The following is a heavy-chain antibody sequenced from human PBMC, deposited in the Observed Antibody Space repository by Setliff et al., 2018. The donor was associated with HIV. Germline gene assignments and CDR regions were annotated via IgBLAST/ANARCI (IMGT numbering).Heavy chain of an antibody. D-gene: IGHD3-16*01. CDR3: AIRSRLGGTSNFFDR. V-gene: IGHV4-61*08. CDR2: IYYSGST. J-gene: IGHJ4*02. Sequence: SETLSLTCTVSGGSISSGDYYWSWIRQHPRKGLEWIGYIYYSGSTNYNPSLKSRVTISVDTSKKQFPLKLSSVTAADTAVYYCAIRSRLGGTSNFFDRWGQGTLVTVSS. CDR1: GGSISSGDYY.